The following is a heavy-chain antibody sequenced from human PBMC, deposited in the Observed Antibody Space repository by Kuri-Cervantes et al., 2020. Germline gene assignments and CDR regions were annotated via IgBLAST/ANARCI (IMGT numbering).Heavy chain of an antibody. Sequence: GGSLRLSCAASGFTFSSYAMSWVRQAPGKGLEWVANIKQDGSEKYYVDSVKGRFTISRDNANNSLFLQMNSLRADDTAVYYCARDVTSFGVVTRYFDFWGQGTLVTVSS. D-gene: IGHD3-3*01. CDR3: ARDVTSFGVVTRYFDF. J-gene: IGHJ4*02. CDR1: GFTFSSYA. V-gene: IGHV3-7*01. CDR2: IKQDGSEK.